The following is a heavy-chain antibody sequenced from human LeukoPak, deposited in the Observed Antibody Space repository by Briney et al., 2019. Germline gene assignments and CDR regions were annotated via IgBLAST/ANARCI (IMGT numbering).Heavy chain of an antibody. CDR3: ARPATYTADDY. J-gene: IGHJ4*02. D-gene: IGHD3-16*01. CDR1: GGSISSSSYY. V-gene: IGHV4-39*01. CDR2: IYYSGST. Sequence: SETLSLICTVSGGSISSSSYYWGWIRQPPGKGLEWIGSIYYSGSTYYNPSLKSRVTISVDTSKNQFSLKLSSVTAADTAVYYCARPATYTADDYWGQGTLVTVSS.